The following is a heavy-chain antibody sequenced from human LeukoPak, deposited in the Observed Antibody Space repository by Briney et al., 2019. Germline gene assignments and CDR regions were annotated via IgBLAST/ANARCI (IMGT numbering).Heavy chain of an antibody. CDR3: ASLPAVEFSGDY. J-gene: IGHJ4*02. CDR2: IYYSGST. D-gene: IGHD3-10*01. V-gene: IGHV4-39*01. Sequence: SETLSLTCTVSGGSISSSSYYWGWIRQPPGEGLEWIGSIYYSGSTYYNPSLKSRVTISVDTSKNQFSLKLSSVTAADTAVYYYASLPAVEFSGDYWGQGTLVTVSS. CDR1: GGSISSSSYY.